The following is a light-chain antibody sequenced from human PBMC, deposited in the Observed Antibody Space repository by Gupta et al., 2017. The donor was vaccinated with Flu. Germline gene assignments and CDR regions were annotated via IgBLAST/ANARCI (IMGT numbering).Light chain of an antibody. Sequence: QAVLTQPPSASGTPGQRVTISCSGRTSNIGSTYVYWYQQLPGTAPKRLIYRNNQRPSGVPDRFSGSKSGTSASLAISGLRSEDEADYYCAAWDDSLSAWVFGGGTKLTVL. J-gene: IGLJ3*02. CDR3: AAWDDSLSAWV. V-gene: IGLV1-47*01. CDR2: RNN. CDR1: TSNIGSTY.